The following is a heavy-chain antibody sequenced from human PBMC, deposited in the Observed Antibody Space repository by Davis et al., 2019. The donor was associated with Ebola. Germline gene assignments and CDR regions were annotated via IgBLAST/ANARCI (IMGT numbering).Heavy chain of an antibody. V-gene: IGHV3-23*01. Sequence: GESLKISCAASGVTFKNYAMGWVRQAPGKGLEWVSGISGSDGSAYYADSVKGRFTISRDNSTDTVFLQMNSLRAEDTAVYYCAKGTEGTGSTTGYDFWGQGTLVTVSS. CDR2: ISGSDGSA. CDR1: GVTFKNYA. CDR3: AKGTEGTGSTTGYDF. J-gene: IGHJ4*02. D-gene: IGHD1-1*01.